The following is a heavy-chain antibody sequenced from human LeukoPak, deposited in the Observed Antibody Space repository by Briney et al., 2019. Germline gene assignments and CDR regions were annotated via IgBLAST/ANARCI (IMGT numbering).Heavy chain of an antibody. Sequence: GGSLRLSCVSSGFSFSNYAMSWVRQAPGKGLEWVSSISGSGGSTHYADSVKGRFTISRDKTKNTLYLQMNSLIAEDTAVYYCAKSAYYDASGYYREYYFDYWGQGTLVTVSS. J-gene: IGHJ4*02. D-gene: IGHD3-22*01. CDR3: AKSAYYDASGYYREYYFDY. CDR2: ISGSGGST. V-gene: IGHV3-23*01. CDR1: GFSFSNYA.